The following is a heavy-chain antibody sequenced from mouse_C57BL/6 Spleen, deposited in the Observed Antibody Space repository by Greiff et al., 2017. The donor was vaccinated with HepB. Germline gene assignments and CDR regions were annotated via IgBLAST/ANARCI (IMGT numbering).Heavy chain of an antibody. CDR1: GYSITSGYY. J-gene: IGHJ4*01. D-gene: IGHD2-1*01. CDR3: ARNLYLDY. V-gene: IGHV3-6*01. Sequence: EVQVVESGPGLVKPSQSLSLTCSVTGYSITSGYYWNWIRQFPGNKLEWMGYISYDGSNNYNPSLKNRISITRDTSKNQFFLKLNSVTTEDTATYYCARNLYLDYWGQGTSVTVSS. CDR2: ISYDGSN.